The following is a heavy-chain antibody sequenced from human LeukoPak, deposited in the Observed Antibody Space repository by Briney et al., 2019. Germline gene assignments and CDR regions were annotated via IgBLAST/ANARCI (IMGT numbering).Heavy chain of an antibody. V-gene: IGHV4-39*01. CDR1: GGSISSNTYY. D-gene: IGHD1-26*01. CDR2: IYYSGST. CDR3: ARREWELLGGEYYFDY. J-gene: IGHJ4*02. Sequence: SETLSLTCTVSGGSISSNTYYWGWIRQPPGKGLEWIGSIYYSGSTYYNPSLKSRVTISVDTSKNQFSLKLSSVTAADTAVYYCARREWELLGGEYYFDYWGQGTLVTVSS.